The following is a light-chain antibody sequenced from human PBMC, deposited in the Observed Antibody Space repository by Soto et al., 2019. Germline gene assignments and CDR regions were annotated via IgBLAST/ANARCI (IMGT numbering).Light chain of an antibody. CDR2: LNSDGSH. J-gene: IGLJ2*01. V-gene: IGLV4-69*01. CDR3: QTWGAGSP. Sequence: QPVLTQSPSASASLGASVKLTCTLSSWHSSYAIAWHQQQPEKGPRYLMKLNSDGSHSKGDGIPDRFSGSSSGAERYLAIASLQSEDEADYYCQTWGAGSPVGGGTKLTVL. CDR1: SWHSSYA.